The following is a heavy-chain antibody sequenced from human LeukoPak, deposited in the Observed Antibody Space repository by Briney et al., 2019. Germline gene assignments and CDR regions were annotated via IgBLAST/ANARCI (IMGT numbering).Heavy chain of an antibody. V-gene: IGHV4-59*01. Sequence: PSETLSLTCTVSGGSISSYYWSWIRQPPGKGLEWIGYIYYSGSTNYNPSLKSRVTISVDTSKNQFSLKLSSVTAADTAVYYCARGVGGWFGEPYYYYYYMDVWGKGTTVTVSS. CDR1: GGSISSYY. J-gene: IGHJ6*03. D-gene: IGHD3-10*01. CDR2: IYYSGST. CDR3: ARGVGGWFGEPYYYYYYMDV.